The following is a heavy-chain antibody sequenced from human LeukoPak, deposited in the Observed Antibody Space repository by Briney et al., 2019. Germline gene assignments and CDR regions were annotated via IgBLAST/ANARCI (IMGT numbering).Heavy chain of an antibody. J-gene: IGHJ5*02. CDR1: GGSFSGYY. V-gene: IGHV4-34*01. Sequence: SETLSLTCAVYGGSFSGYYWSWIRQPPGKGLEWIGEINHSGSTNYNPSLKSRVTISVDTSKNQFSLRLSSVTAADTAVYYCARHDEYCSGGSCSDSWFDPWGRGTLVTVSS. CDR3: ARHDEYCSGGSCSDSWFDP. CDR2: INHSGST. D-gene: IGHD2-15*01.